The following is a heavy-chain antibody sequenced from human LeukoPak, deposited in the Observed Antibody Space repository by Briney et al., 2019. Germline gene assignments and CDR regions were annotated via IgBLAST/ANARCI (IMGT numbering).Heavy chain of an antibody. CDR3: ARRGHYYDSSGYYLYYFDY. CDR1: GGSISSYY. Sequence: SETLSLTCTVSGGSISSYYWSWIRQPPGKGLEWIGYIYTSGSTNYNPSLKSRVTISVDTSKNQFSLKLSSVTAADTAVYYCARRGHYYDSSGYYLYYFDYWGQGTLVTVSS. V-gene: IGHV4-4*09. D-gene: IGHD3-22*01. CDR2: IYTSGST. J-gene: IGHJ4*02.